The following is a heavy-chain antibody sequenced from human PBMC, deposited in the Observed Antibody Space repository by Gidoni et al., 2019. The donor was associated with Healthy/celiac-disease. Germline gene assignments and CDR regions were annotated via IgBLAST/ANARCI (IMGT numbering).Heavy chain of an antibody. D-gene: IGHD1-1*01. CDR3: ARSLTQLGSTRVGAFDI. CDR2: ISGSGGST. J-gene: IGHJ3*02. V-gene: IGHV3-23*01. Sequence: EVQLLESGGGLVQPGGSLRLSCAASGFTFSSYAMSWGRQAPGKGLEWVSAISGSGGSTYYADSVKGRFTISRDNSKNTLYLQMNSLRAEDTAVYYCARSLTQLGSTRVGAFDIWGQGTMVTVSS. CDR1: GFTFSSYA.